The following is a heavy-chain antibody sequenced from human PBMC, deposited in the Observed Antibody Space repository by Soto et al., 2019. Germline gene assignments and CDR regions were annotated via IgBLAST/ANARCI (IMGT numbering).Heavy chain of an antibody. Sequence: QVQLVESGGGVVQPGRSLRLSCAASGFTFSSYGMHWVRQAPGKGLEWVAVISYDGSNKYYADSVKGRFSISRDNSKNTLYPQMNSVIAEDTAVYYCAKDIVGATETFDYGGQGTQVAVSS. CDR3: AKDIVGATETFDY. CDR2: ISYDGSNK. CDR1: GFTFSSYG. J-gene: IGHJ4*02. D-gene: IGHD1-26*01. V-gene: IGHV3-30*18.